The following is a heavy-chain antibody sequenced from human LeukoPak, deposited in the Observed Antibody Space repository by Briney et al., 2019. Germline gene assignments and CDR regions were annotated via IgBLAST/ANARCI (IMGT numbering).Heavy chain of an antibody. CDR2: IGGGDGGT. CDR3: AKWGDYDILTGYYDSDY. V-gene: IGHV3-23*01. J-gene: IGHJ4*01. Sequence: PGASLRLSCAASGFIFSNYAMRWVRQAPGKGLEWVSDIGGGDGGTYYADSVKGRFTVARDNRKNTVYVQMNTLRVEDTAVYYCAKWGDYDILTGYYDSDYWGHGTLVTVSS. CDR1: GFIFSNYA. D-gene: IGHD3-9*01.